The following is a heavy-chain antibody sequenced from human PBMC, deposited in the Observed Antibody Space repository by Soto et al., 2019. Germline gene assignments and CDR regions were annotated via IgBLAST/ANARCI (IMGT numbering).Heavy chain of an antibody. J-gene: IGHJ3*01. D-gene: IGHD3-16*01. CDR3: ARLRRDWGDAFEL. CDR2: IIPVLDKA. V-gene: IGHV1-69*01. Sequence: QVQLVQSGADVKKPGSSVKVSCKTSGGSFGSSAISWVRQAPAQGLEWMGEIIPVLDKANYAQDFQGRLTITADERTGTVFMELSSLSSEDTAVYFCARLRRDWGDAFELWGLGTFVTVSS. CDR1: GGSFGSSA.